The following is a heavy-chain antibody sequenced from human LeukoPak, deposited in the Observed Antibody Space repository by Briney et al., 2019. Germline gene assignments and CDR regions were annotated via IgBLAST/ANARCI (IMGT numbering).Heavy chain of an antibody. CDR1: GYTFTTYS. D-gene: IGHD2-2*01. CDR3: ATATQPRGYFLH. V-gene: IGHV1-18*01. J-gene: IGHJ1*01. Sequence: GASVKGSCKASGYTFTTYSLAWVRQAPGQNLEWMGWISVNNGGKNSAQSFQDRVTLTRDTSTNTAYLELRSLRSDDTAIIYCATATQPRGYFLHWGQGTLVTVSS. CDR2: ISVNNGGK.